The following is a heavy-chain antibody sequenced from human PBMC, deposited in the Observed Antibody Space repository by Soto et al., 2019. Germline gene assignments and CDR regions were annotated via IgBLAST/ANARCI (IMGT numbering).Heavy chain of an antibody. CDR2: IRGKANSYET. CDR1: GYTFSGPA. CDR3: TSRYCSSASCHT. V-gene: IGHV3-73*01. J-gene: IGHJ5*02. Sequence: EVQLVESGGGLVQPGGSLKLSCVASGYTFSGPAFHWVRQPSGKGLEWVGRIRGKANSYETAYAESVKGRFTISRDDSKNTAFLQMNSLKTEDTAVYYCTSRYCSSASCHTWGQGTRVTVSS. D-gene: IGHD2-2*01.